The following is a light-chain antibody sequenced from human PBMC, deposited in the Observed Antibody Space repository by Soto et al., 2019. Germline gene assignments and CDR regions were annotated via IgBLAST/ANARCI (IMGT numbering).Light chain of an antibody. J-gene: IGKJ3*01. V-gene: IGKV3D-11*01. CDR2: GAS. CDR3: QHRSSWPGA. Sequence: EVVMTQSPATLSVSPGKGVTLSCRAGQGVTTNFAWYQQKSGQSPRLLIYGASTRATGVPARFSGSGSGTDFTLTISSLEPEDFAVYYCQHRSSWPGAFGPGTKVDIK. CDR1: QGVTTN.